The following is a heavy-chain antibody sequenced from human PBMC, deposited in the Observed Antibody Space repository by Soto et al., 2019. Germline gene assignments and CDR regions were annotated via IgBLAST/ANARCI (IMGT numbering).Heavy chain of an antibody. D-gene: IGHD1-1*01. Sequence: SETLSLTCTVSGGSISSSPYNWGWIRQPPKKGLEWIGTISYSATTYYNTSLKSRVTMSVDTSKNQFSLKLSSVTAADTAVYYCARHPTGFPNWFDSWGQGTLVTVSS. CDR2: ISYSATT. CDR3: ARHPTGFPNWFDS. V-gene: IGHV4-39*01. CDR1: GGSISSSPYN. J-gene: IGHJ5*01.